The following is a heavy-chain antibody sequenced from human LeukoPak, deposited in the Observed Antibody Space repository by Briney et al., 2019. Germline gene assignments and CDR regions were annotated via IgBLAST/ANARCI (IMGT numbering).Heavy chain of an antibody. Sequence: PSETLSLTCTVSGGSINSYYRSWIRQPPGKGLEWIGSMYYTGSSNYNPSLKGRVTISVDTSKNQFSLMLSSVTAANTAVYYCAKLSQWSDTFDIWGQGTMVTVSS. CDR3: AKLSQWSDTFDI. V-gene: IGHV4-59*08. J-gene: IGHJ3*02. CDR2: MYYTGSS. D-gene: IGHD2-15*01. CDR1: GGSINSYY.